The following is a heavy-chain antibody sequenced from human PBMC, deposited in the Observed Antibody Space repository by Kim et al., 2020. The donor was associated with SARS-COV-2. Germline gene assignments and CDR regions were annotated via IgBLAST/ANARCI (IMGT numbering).Heavy chain of an antibody. J-gene: IGHJ3*02. V-gene: IGHV4-31*03. Sequence: SETLSLTCTVSGGSISSGGYYWSWIRQHPGKGLEWIGYIYYSGSTYYNPSLKSRVTISVDTSKNQFSLKLSSVTAADTAVYYCARGGYYYDSSGYPRADAFDIWGQGTMVTVSS. CDR1: GGSISSGGYY. D-gene: IGHD3-22*01. CDR3: ARGGYYYDSSGYPRADAFDI. CDR2: IYYSGST.